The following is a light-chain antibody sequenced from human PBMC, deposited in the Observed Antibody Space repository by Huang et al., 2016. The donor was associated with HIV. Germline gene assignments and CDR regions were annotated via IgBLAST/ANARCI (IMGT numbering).Light chain of an antibody. V-gene: IGKV4-1*01. CDR1: QSVLYSSNNKNY. CDR3: QQYSTTPRT. Sequence: DIVMTQSPDSLAVSLGERATINCKSSQSVLYSSNNKNYLAWYQQKQGQPPQLLIYWASTRESGVPHRFSGSGSGTDFTLTISSLQAEDVAVYYCQQYSTTPRTFGQGTKVEIK. CDR2: WAS. J-gene: IGKJ1*01.